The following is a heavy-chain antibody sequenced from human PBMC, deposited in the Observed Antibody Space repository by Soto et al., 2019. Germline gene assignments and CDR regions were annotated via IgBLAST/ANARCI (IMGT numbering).Heavy chain of an antibody. D-gene: IGHD6-25*01. V-gene: IGHV3-13*01. CDR2: IGIGGDT. Sequence: GGSLRLSCAASGFTFSSYDMHWVRQVTGKGLEWVSTIGIGGDTYYPGSVKGRFTISRENAKNSLYLQMNSLRAEDTAVYYCARDARGHSRESHFDYWGQGTLVTVSS. J-gene: IGHJ4*02. CDR3: ARDARGHSRESHFDY. CDR1: GFTFSSYD.